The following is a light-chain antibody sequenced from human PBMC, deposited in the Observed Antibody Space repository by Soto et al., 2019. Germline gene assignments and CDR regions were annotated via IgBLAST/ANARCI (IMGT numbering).Light chain of an antibody. CDR3: QQSDRTPYT. V-gene: IGKV1-39*01. CDR1: QGISTY. CDR2: DAS. J-gene: IGKJ2*01. Sequence: DIQMTQSPSSLSASVGDRVTITCRASQGISTYLAWYQQRQGRAPKLLIYDASSLLSGVPSRFSGSGSGTYFPLTISSLQPEDFANYYWQQSDRTPYTFGQGTKLETK.